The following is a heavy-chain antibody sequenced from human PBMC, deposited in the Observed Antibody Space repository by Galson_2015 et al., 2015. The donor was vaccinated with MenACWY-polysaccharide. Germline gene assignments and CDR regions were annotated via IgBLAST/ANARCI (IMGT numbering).Heavy chain of an antibody. D-gene: IGHD2-15*01. CDR3: SRYCSGIRCYSGLDY. Sequence: SLRLSCAASGFTFSNYFMTWVRQAPGKGLEWVSTVTSSGDATYYADSVKGRFTISRDNSRNTLYLQMNSLRAEDAAVYYCSRYCSGIRCYSGLDYWCQGTLVTVSS. V-gene: IGHV3-23*01. J-gene: IGHJ4*02. CDR1: GFTFSNYF. CDR2: VTSSGDAT.